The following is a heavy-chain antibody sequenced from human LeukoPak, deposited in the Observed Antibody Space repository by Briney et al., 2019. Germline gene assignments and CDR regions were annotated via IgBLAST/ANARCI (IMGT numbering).Heavy chain of an antibody. CDR2: LYYSGTT. J-gene: IGHJ3*02. CDR1: GVSISSSNYY. CDR3: ARGSVNYCSSTSCSGAFDI. Sequence: PSETLSLTCTVSGVSISSSNYYWGWIRQPPGEGLEWIGSLYYSGTTYYNPSLESRVTISVDTSKNQFSLKLSSVTAADTAVYYCARGSVNYCSSTSCSGAFDIWGQGTMVTVSS. V-gene: IGHV4-39*01. D-gene: IGHD2-2*01.